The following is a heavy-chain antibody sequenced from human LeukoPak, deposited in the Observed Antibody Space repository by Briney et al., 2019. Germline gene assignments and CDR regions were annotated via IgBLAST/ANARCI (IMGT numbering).Heavy chain of an antibody. Sequence: SETLSLTCAVYGGSFSGYFWNWVRQPPGKGLEWIGEINHSGSTNYNPSLKSRVTISVDTSKNQFSLKLSSVTAADTAAYYCARGGYFDPWGQGTLVTVSS. CDR3: ARGGYFDP. CDR1: GGSFSGYF. V-gene: IGHV4-34*01. D-gene: IGHD6-13*01. CDR2: INHSGST. J-gene: IGHJ5*02.